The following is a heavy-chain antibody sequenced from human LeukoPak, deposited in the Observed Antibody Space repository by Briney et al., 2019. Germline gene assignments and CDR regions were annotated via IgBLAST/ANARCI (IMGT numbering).Heavy chain of an antibody. J-gene: IGHJ4*02. D-gene: IGHD2-15*01. CDR2: ISAYNGNT. CDR1: GYTFTSYG. CDR3: ARVEGYCSGGSCSSTDYFDY. V-gene: IGHV1-18*04. Sequence: ASVKVSCKASGYTFTSYGISWVRQAPGQGLEWMGWISAYNGNTNYAQKLQGRVTMTTDTSTSTAYMELRSLSSHDTAVYYCARVEGYCSGGSCSSTDYFDYWGQGTLVTVSS.